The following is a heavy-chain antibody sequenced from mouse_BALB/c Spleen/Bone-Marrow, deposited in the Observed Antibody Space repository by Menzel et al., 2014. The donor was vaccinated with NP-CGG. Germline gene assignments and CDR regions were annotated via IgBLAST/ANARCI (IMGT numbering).Heavy chain of an antibody. V-gene: IGHV1-82*01. Sequence: QVQLQQSGLELVKPGVSVKISCGASGYAFSSSWMNWVKQRPGQGLEWIGRIYPGDGDTNYNGKFKGKATLTADKSSSTAYMQLSSLASVDSAVYFCARTYGSSYFVYWGKGTLVTVSA. J-gene: IGHJ3*01. D-gene: IGHD1-1*01. CDR2: IYPGDGDT. CDR1: GYAFSSSW. CDR3: ARTYGSSYFVY.